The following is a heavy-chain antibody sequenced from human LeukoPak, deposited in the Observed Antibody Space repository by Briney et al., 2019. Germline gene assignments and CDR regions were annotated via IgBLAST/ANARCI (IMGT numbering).Heavy chain of an antibody. CDR2: MNPNSANT. Sequence: ASVKVSCKASGYTFTGYDIIWVRQATGQGLEWMGWMNPNSANTRYAQNFQGRVTISGNTSINTAYMELSSLRSEDTAVYYCARVPASPRSIPRDYGMDVWGQGTTVTVSS. J-gene: IGHJ6*02. CDR1: GYTFTGYD. V-gene: IGHV1-8*01. CDR3: ARVPASPRSIPRDYGMDV. D-gene: IGHD2-2*01.